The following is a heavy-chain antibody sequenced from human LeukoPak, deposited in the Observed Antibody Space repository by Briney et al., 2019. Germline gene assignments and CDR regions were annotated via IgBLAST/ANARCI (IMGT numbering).Heavy chain of an antibody. V-gene: IGHV1-2*02. D-gene: IGHD6-13*01. Sequence: AASVKVSCKASGYTFTGYYMHWVRQAPGQGLEWMGWINPNSGGTNYAQKLQGRVTMTTDTSTSAAYMELRSLRSDDTAVYYCARDRGIAAYYFDYWGQGTLVTVSS. J-gene: IGHJ4*02. CDR2: INPNSGGT. CDR3: ARDRGIAAYYFDY. CDR1: GYTFTGYY.